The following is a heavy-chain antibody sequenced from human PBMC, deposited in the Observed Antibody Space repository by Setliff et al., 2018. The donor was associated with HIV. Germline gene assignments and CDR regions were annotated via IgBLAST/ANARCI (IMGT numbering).Heavy chain of an antibody. J-gene: IGHJ3*02. CDR1: GYTFTGYY. CDR3: ARVRLIFTMIVVVSGAFDI. Sequence: GASVKVSCKASGYTFTGYYMHWVRQAPGQGLEWMGWINPNSGGTNYAQKFQGRVTMTSDTSISTAYMELSRLRSDDTAVYYCARVRLIFTMIVVVSGAFDIWGQGTMVTVSS. V-gene: IGHV1-2*02. D-gene: IGHD3-22*01. CDR2: INPNSGGT.